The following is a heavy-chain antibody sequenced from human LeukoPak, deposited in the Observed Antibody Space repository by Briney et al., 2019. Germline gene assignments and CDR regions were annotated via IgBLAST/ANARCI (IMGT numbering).Heavy chain of an antibody. J-gene: IGHJ4*02. CDR2: IYYSGYT. D-gene: IGHD6-19*01. CDR1: GGTISNYY. Sequence: PSETLSLTCTVSGGTISNYYWSWIRQPPGKGLEWIGHIYYSGYTNYNPSLKSRVTISVDTSKNQFYLKLSSVTAADTTFYYCARVMGSGWTGFDYWGQGILVTASS. V-gene: IGHV4-59*01. CDR3: ARVMGSGWTGFDY.